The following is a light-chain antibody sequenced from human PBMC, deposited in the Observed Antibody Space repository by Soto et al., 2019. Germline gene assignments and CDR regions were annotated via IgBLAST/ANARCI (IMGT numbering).Light chain of an antibody. J-gene: IGKJ1*01. Sequence: EVVLTQSPGPLSLSPGERATLSCRXSQIFSSTSLAWYQQKPGQAPRLLIYGASNRATGIPDRFIGSGSGTDLILTISRLEPEDFVVYYCQQYDSSPRTFGQGTKVDI. CDR3: QQYDSSPRT. V-gene: IGKV3-20*01. CDR1: QIFSSTS. CDR2: GAS.